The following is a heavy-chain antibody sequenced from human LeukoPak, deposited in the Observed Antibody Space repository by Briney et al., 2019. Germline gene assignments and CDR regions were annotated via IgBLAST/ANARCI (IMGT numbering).Heavy chain of an antibody. CDR3: ARDKSGVVTSYDAFDI. D-gene: IGHD3-3*01. J-gene: IGHJ3*02. Sequence: GGSLRLSCAASGFTFSSYSMNWVRQAPGKGLEWVSSISSSSNIYYADSVKGRFTISRDNAKNSLYLQMNSLRVEDTAVYYCARDKSGVVTSYDAFDIWGQGTMVTVSS. V-gene: IGHV3-21*01. CDR2: ISSSSNI. CDR1: GFTFSSYS.